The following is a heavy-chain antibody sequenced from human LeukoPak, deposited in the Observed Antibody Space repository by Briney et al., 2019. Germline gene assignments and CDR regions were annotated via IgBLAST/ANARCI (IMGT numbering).Heavy chain of an antibody. D-gene: IGHD5-18*01. J-gene: IGHJ4*02. CDR1: GGSINNYY. CDR3: ARHPGDTVAFDY. V-gene: IGHV4-59*08. CDR2: IYYSGST. Sequence: SETLPLTCTVSGGSINNYYWTWIRQPPGKGLEWIGYIYYSGSTNYNPSLKSRVTISVDTSKNQFSLKLSSVTAADTAVYYCARHPGDTVAFDYWGQGTLVTVSS.